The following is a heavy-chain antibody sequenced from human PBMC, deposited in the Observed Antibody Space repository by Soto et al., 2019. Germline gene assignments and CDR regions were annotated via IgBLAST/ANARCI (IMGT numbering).Heavy chain of an antibody. J-gene: IGHJ4*02. Sequence: PGGSLRLSCAASGFTFSSYAMSWVRQAPGKGLEWVSAISGSVGSTCYADSVKGRFTISRDNSKNTLYLQMNSLRAEDTAVFYCAKDKAVAGSSSSPLDYWGQGTLVTVSS. D-gene: IGHD6-19*01. V-gene: IGHV3-23*01. CDR3: AKDKAVAGSSSSPLDY. CDR1: GFTFSSYA. CDR2: ISGSVGST.